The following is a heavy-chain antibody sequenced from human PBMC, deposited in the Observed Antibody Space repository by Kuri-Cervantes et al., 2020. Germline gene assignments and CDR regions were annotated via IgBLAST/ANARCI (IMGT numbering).Heavy chain of an antibody. V-gene: IGHV3-13*01. CDR1: GFIFSSYD. CDR2: IGHGGDT. CDR3: IRGAEEGFAP. Sequence: GESLKISCATSGFIFSSYDMHWVRQATGKCLEWVSGIGHGGDTYYSGSVKGRFTISRDNAKNSLYLQMNNLRAGDTAVYYCIRGAEEGFAPWGQGTLVTVSS. D-gene: IGHD1-14*01. J-gene: IGHJ5*02.